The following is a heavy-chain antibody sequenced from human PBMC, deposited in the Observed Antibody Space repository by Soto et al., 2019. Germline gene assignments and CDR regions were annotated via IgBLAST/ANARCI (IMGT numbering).Heavy chain of an antibody. V-gene: IGHV4-39*01. CDR1: GGSISSSSYY. Sequence: SETPSLTCTVSGGSISSSSYYWGWIRQPPGKGLEWIGSIYYGGNTYYNPSLKSRVTISIDTSKNQFSLKLWSVTAADTAVYYCARVTVVAATPFNWFDPWGQGTLVTVSS. CDR3: ARVTVVAATPFNWFDP. CDR2: IYYGGNT. J-gene: IGHJ5*02. D-gene: IGHD2-15*01.